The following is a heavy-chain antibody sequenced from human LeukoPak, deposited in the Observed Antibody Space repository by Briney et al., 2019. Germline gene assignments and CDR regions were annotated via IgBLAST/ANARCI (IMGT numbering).Heavy chain of an antibody. Sequence: GGSLRLSCAASGFIFSSYWMSWVRQAPGKGLEWVANIKRDGSEKYYVDSVKGRFTISRDNAKNSLSLQMNSLRAEDTAVYYCVRGYSNYGYAFDMWGQGTMVTVSS. D-gene: IGHD4-11*01. CDR1: GFIFSSYW. V-gene: IGHV3-7*01. CDR3: VRGYSNYGYAFDM. CDR2: IKRDGSEK. J-gene: IGHJ3*02.